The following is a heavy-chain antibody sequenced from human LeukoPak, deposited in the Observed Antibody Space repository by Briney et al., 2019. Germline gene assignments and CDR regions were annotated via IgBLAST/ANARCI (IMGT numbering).Heavy chain of an antibody. D-gene: IGHD1-1*01. Sequence: ASVKVSCKVSGYTLTELSMHWVRQAPGKGLEWMGGFDPEDGETIYAQKFQGRVTMTEDTSTDTAYMELSSLRSEDTAVYYCATWSFGNWNDKDAFDIWGQGPMVTVSS. J-gene: IGHJ3*02. V-gene: IGHV1-24*01. CDR1: GYTLTELS. CDR2: FDPEDGET. CDR3: ATWSFGNWNDKDAFDI.